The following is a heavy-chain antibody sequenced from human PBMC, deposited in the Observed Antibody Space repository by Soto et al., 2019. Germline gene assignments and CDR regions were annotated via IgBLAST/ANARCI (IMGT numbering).Heavy chain of an antibody. V-gene: IGHV3-23*01. CDR1: GFTFTNFA. J-gene: IGHJ3*02. D-gene: IGHD3-22*01. CDR3: AKILLPRPIIVNDAFDI. CDR2: ISGSGDTT. Sequence: EVQLLESGGGLVQPGGSLRLSCAASGFTFTNFAMTWVRQAPGKGLEWVSGISGSGDTTYYADSVKGRFTISRYNSKNTLHLLLNSLRAEDTAVCYFAKILLPRPIIVNDAFDIWGQGTMVTVSS.